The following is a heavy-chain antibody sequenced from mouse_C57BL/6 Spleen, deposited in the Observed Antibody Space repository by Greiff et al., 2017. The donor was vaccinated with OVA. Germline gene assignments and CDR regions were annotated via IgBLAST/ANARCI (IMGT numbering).Heavy chain of an antibody. CDR2: INPSNGGT. V-gene: IGHV1-53*01. Sequence: VQLQQPGTELVKPGASVKLSCKASGYTFTSYWMHWVKQRPGQGLEWIGNINPSNGGTNYNEKFKSKATLTVDKSSSTAYMQLSSLTSEDSAVYYCARGGGYYDGAMDYWGQGTSVTVSS. D-gene: IGHD2-3*01. J-gene: IGHJ4*01. CDR3: ARGGGYYDGAMDY. CDR1: GYTFTSYW.